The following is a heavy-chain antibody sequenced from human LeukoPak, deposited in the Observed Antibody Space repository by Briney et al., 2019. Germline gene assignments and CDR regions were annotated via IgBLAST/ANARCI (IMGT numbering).Heavy chain of an antibody. CDR1: GFTFSSYG. D-gene: IGHD2-15*01. Sequence: GGSLRLSCAASGFTFSSYGMSWVRQAPGKGLEWVSAISGSGGSTYYADSVKGRYTISRDNSKNTLYLQMNSLRAEDTAVYYCAKQICSGGSCYIAYWGQGTLVTVSS. CDR2: ISGSGGST. V-gene: IGHV3-23*01. CDR3: AKQICSGGSCYIAY. J-gene: IGHJ4*02.